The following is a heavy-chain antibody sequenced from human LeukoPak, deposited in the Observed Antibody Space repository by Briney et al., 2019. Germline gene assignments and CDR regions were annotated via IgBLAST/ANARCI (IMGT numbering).Heavy chain of an antibody. D-gene: IGHD1-26*01. V-gene: IGHV1-24*01. Sequence: GASVKVSCKVSGYTLTVLSMHWVRQAPGKGLEWMGGFDPEDGETIYAQKFQGRVTMTEDTSTDTAYMELSSLRSEDTAVYYCATGGSLGRDPKDYWGQGTLVAVSS. CDR1: GYTLTVLS. CDR2: FDPEDGET. CDR3: ATGGSLGRDPKDY. J-gene: IGHJ4*02.